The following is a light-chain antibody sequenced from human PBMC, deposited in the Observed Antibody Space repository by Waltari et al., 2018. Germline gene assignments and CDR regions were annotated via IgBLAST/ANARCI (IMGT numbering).Light chain of an antibody. CDR1: RSNIGSNT. V-gene: IGLV1-44*01. J-gene: IGLJ1*01. CDR2: SNN. CDR3: AVWDDSLNVPV. Sequence: QSVLAQPPSASGTPGLKITMSCSGSRSNIGSNTVNWYQHLPGTAPRLLLWSNNQRPSGVPDRFSVSKSGTSASLAISGLQSEDEADYYCAVWDDSLNVPVFGTGTKVTVL.